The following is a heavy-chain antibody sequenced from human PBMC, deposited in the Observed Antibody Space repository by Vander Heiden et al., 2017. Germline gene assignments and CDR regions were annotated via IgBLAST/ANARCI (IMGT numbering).Heavy chain of an antibody. Sequence: EVQLLASGGGLVQPGGSLRLSCAASGFNFNNNALGWGRQAPGKGLEWVSGISSSGSGTHYADSVKGRFTISRDNSKSTLYLQMNSLRAEDTAVYYCAMWSAHNSEYYSFDSWGQGTLVTVSS. CDR1: GFNFNNNA. D-gene: IGHD3-22*01. CDR2: ISSSGSGT. CDR3: AMWSAHNSEYYSFDS. J-gene: IGHJ4*02. V-gene: IGHV3-23*01.